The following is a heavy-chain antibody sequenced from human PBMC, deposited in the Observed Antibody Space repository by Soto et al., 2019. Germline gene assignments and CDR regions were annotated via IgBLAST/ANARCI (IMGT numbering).Heavy chain of an antibody. CDR3: ARDSHDYYYGMDV. V-gene: IGHV3-74*01. J-gene: IGHJ6*02. CDR1: GFTFSSYW. CDR2: INSDGSST. Sequence: GGSLRLSCAASGFTFSSYWMHWVRQAPGKALVWVSRINSDGSSTSYADSVKGRFTISRDNAKNTLYLQMNSLRAEDTAVYYCARDSHDYYYGMDVWGQGTTVTVS.